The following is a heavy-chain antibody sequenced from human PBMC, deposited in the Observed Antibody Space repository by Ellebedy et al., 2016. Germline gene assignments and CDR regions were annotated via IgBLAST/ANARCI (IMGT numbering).Heavy chain of an antibody. J-gene: IGHJ4*02. CDR3: AREGLPVEMATKAAPFDY. V-gene: IGHV3-11*05. Sequence: GESLKISXAASGFTFSDYYMSWIRQAPGKGLEWVSYISSSSSYTNYADSVKGRFTISRDNAKNSLYLQMNSLRAEDTAVYYCAREGLPVEMATKAAPFDYWGQGTLVTVSS. CDR1: GFTFSDYY. D-gene: IGHD5-24*01. CDR2: ISSSSSYT.